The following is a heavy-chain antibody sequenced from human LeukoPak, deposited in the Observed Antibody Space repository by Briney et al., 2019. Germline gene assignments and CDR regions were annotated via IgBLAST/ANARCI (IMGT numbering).Heavy chain of an antibody. CDR3: AKDGGRSSSGWYLGIVNLFYFDY. J-gene: IGHJ4*02. CDR2: ISGSGGST. V-gene: IGHV3-23*01. CDR1: GFTFSNAW. D-gene: IGHD6-19*01. Sequence: PGGSLRLSCAASGFTFSNAWMSWVRQAPGKGLEWVSAISGSGGSTYYADSVKGRFTISRDNSKNTLYLQMNSLRAEDTAVYYCAKDGGRSSSGWYLGIVNLFYFDYWGQGTLVTVSS.